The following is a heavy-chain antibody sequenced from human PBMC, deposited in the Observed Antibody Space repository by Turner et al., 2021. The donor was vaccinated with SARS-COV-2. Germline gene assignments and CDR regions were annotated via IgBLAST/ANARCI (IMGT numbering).Heavy chain of an antibody. J-gene: IGHJ6*02. V-gene: IGHV3-21*01. CDR3: ARDHRPVVVPAAKRAGSYYYGMDV. CDR1: GFTCSSYS. CDR2: ISSSSSYI. Sequence: EVQLVESGGGLVKHGGSLRLSCAASGFTCSSYSMNWVRQVPGKGLEWVASISSSSSYIYYADSVKGRFTISRDNAKNSLYLQMNSLRAEETAVYYCARDHRPVVVPAAKRAGSYYYGMDVWGQGTTVTVSS. D-gene: IGHD2-2*01.